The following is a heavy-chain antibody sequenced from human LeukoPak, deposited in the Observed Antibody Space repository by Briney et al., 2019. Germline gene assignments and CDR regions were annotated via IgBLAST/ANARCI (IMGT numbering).Heavy chain of an antibody. CDR2: INHSGST. Sequence: SETLSLTCAVYGGSFSGYYWSWIRQPPGKGLEWIGEINHSGSTNYNPSLKSRVTISVDTSKNQFSLKLSSVTAADTAVYYCARGMGRYYYGSRSYSYYFDYWGQGTLVTVSS. CDR1: GGSFSGYY. CDR3: ARGMGRYYYGSRSYSYYFDY. J-gene: IGHJ4*02. D-gene: IGHD3-10*01. V-gene: IGHV4-34*01.